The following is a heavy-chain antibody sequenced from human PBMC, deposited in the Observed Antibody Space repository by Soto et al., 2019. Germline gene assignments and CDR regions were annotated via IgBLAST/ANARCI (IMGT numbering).Heavy chain of an antibody. J-gene: IGHJ4*02. V-gene: IGHV3-21*04. Sequence: GGSLRLSCAASGFTFSSYSMNWVRQAPGRGLEWVSSISSSSSYIYHADSVKGRFTISRDNAKNSLYLQMNSLRAEDTAVYYCAEDRPRVVPAAMAFDYWGQGTLVTVSS. CDR1: GFTFSSYS. D-gene: IGHD2-2*01. CDR3: AEDRPRVVPAAMAFDY. CDR2: ISSSSSYI.